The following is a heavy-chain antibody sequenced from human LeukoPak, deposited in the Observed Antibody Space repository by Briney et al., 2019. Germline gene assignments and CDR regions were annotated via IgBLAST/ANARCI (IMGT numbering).Heavy chain of an antibody. J-gene: IGHJ6*02. CDR1: GFTLSSYE. Sequence: GGSLRLSCEASGFTLSSYEVNWVRQAPGKGLESASYISSSGRTTHYADSVKGRFTISRDNAKDSLYLQMNSLRAEDTAVYYCARVATAGTTFYYGMDVWGQGTTVTVSS. V-gene: IGHV3-48*03. CDR3: ARVATAGTTFYYGMDV. CDR2: ISSSGRTT. D-gene: IGHD6-13*01.